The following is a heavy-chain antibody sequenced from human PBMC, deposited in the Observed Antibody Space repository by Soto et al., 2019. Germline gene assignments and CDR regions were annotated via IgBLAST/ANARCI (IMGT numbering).Heavy chain of an antibody. CDR3: AKSGGYMASPGPAAG. D-gene: IGHD6-13*01. CDR2: TYYRSKWYN. CDR1: GDSVSSNSAA. V-gene: IGHV6-1*01. J-gene: IGHJ4*02. Sequence: PSQTLSLTCAISGDSVSSNSAAWNWIRQSPSSGLEWLGRTYYRSKWYNDYAVSVKSRITINPDTSKNQFSLQLNSLTPEDTAVYYCAKSGGYMASPGPAAGWGQGTLVTVSS.